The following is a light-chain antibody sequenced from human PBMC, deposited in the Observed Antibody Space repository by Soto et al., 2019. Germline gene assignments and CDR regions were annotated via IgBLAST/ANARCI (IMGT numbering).Light chain of an antibody. J-gene: IGKJ5*01. CDR1: QSVSSN. CDR3: QQSYSTLSIT. Sequence: EIVMTQSPATLSVSPGERATLSCRASQSVSSNLAWYQQKPGQAPRLLIYGASTRATGIPARFSGSGSGTEFTLTISSLQPEDFATYYCQQSYSTLSITFGQGTRLEIK. V-gene: IGKV3-15*01. CDR2: GAS.